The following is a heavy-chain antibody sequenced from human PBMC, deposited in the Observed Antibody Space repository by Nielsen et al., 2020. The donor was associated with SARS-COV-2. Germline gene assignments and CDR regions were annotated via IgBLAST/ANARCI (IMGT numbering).Heavy chain of an antibody. D-gene: IGHD6-19*01. V-gene: IGHV3-33*01. CDR2: IWYDGSNK. Sequence: GESLKISCAASGFTFSSYGMHWVRQAPGKGLEWVAVIWYDGSNKYYADSVKGRFTISRDNSKNTLYLQMNSLRAEDTAVYYCARENPVPWFDPWGQGTLVTVSS. J-gene: IGHJ5*02. CDR3: ARENPVPWFDP. CDR1: GFTFSSYG.